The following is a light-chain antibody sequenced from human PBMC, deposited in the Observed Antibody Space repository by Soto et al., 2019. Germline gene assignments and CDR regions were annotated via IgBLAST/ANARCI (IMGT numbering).Light chain of an antibody. Sequence: QSVLTQPPSVSGAPGQRVTISCTGSSSNIGAGYDVHWYQQVPGTAPKLLMYGNINRPSGVPDRFSGSKSGTSASLAITGLQADDEADYYCQSYDSSLTVVFGGGTQLTVL. CDR1: SSNIGAGYD. CDR3: QSYDSSLTVV. CDR2: GNI. V-gene: IGLV1-40*01. J-gene: IGLJ2*01.